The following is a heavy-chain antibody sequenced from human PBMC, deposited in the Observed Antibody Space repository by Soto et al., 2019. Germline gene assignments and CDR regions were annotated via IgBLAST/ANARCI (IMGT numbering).Heavy chain of an antibody. Sequence: EVQLLESGGGLVQPGGSLRLSCAASGFTISSNAMYWVRQAPGKGLEWVSAISDRGDTTHYADSVKGRFTISRDTSKNTLYLHLNTLRADDTAVYYCAKDKPGTTSFDYWGQGNLVTVSS. V-gene: IGHV3-23*01. D-gene: IGHD1-1*01. CDR2: ISDRGDTT. CDR1: GFTISSNA. CDR3: AKDKPGTTSFDY. J-gene: IGHJ4*02.